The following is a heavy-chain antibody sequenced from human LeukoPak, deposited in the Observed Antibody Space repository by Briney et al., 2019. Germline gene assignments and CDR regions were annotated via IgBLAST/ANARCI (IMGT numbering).Heavy chain of an antibody. J-gene: IGHJ4*02. CDR1: GYTFTSYG. CDR3: ASWGAGGYCSGGSCYSLYY. V-gene: IGHV1-18*01. Sequence: ASVKVSCKASGYTFTSYGISWVRQAPGQGLEWMGWISAYNGNTNYAQKLQGRVTMTTDTSTSTAYMELRSLRSDDTAVYYCASWGAGGYCSGGSCYSLYYWGQGTLVTVSS. CDR2: ISAYNGNT. D-gene: IGHD2-15*01.